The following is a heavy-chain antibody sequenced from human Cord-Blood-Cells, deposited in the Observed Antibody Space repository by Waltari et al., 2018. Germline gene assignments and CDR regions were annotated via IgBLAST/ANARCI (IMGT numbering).Heavy chain of an antibody. CDR3: ARASGMGQLGNNWFDP. CDR1: GGPIRSGDYY. J-gene: IGHJ5*02. Sequence: QVQLQESGPGLVKPSQTLSLTCTVSGGPIRSGDYYWSWISQPPGKGLEWIGYIYYSGSTYYNPSLKSRVTISVDTSKNQFSLKLSSVTAADTAVYYCARASGMGQLGNNWFDPWGQGTLVTVSS. CDR2: IYYSGST. V-gene: IGHV4-30-4*08. D-gene: IGHD6-6*01.